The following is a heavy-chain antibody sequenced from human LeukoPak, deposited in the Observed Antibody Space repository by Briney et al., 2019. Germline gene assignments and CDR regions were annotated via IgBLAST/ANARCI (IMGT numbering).Heavy chain of an antibody. V-gene: IGHV3-33*01. CDR2: IWYDGSNK. D-gene: IGHD5-18*01. CDR1: GFTFSSYG. J-gene: IGHJ4*02. CDR3: ARVASYGYFDY. Sequence: GGSLRLSCAASGFTFSSYGMHWVRQAPGKGLEWVAVIWYDGSNKYYADSVKGRFTISGDNSENTLYLQMNSLRAEDTAVYYCARVASYGYFDYWGQGTLVTVSS.